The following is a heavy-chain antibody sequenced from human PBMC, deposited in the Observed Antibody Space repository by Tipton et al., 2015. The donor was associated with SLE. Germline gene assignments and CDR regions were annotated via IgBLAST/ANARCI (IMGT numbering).Heavy chain of an antibody. Sequence: TLSLTCTVSGGSIRSGNHYWGWIRQPPGKGLEWIGYIYDSGSTSYKPSLKTRVTISVDTSKNQFSLKLSSVTAADTAVYYCARWRGYGPSFDYWGQGTLVTVSS. V-gene: IGHV4-61*01. CDR3: ARWRGYGPSFDY. D-gene: IGHD5-18*01. CDR2: IYDSGST. CDR1: GGSIRSGNHY. J-gene: IGHJ4*02.